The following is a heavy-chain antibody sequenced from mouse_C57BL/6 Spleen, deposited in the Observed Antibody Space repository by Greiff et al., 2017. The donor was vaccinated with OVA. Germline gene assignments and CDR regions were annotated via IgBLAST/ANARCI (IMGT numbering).Heavy chain of an antibody. Sequence: VQLQQPGAELVKPGASVKLSCKASGYTFTSYWMQWVKQRPGQGLEWIGEIDPSDSYTNYNQKFKGKATLTVDTSSSTAYMQLSSLTSEDSAVYYCARRTTVENFDDWGQGTTLTVSS. CDR2: IDPSDSYT. CDR3: ARRTTVENFDD. V-gene: IGHV1-50*01. CDR1: GYTFTSYW. D-gene: IGHD1-1*01. J-gene: IGHJ2*01.